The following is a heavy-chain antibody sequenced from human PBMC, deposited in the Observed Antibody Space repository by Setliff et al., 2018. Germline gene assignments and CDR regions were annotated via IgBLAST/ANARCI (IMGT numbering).Heavy chain of an antibody. Sequence: LSLTCTVSGDSLTSGPYYWTWVRQPAGKGLEWIGHIYSEGTTNYSPSLRSRVTISSDTSKNQFSLQLSSVTATDTAVYYCARGRLLYVGDSHYFGIWGQGTLVTVSS. V-gene: IGHV4-61*09. CDR1: GDSLTSGPYY. J-gene: IGHJ4*02. D-gene: IGHD4-17*01. CDR2: IYSEGTT. CDR3: ARGRLLYVGDSHYFGI.